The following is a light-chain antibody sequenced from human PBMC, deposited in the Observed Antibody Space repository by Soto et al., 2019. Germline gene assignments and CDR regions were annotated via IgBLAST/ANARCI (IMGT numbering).Light chain of an antibody. CDR3: QQAHSTPWT. CDR2: GAS. Sequence: IQMTQSPSSLSASVGDRVIITCRASQTITTYLNWYQQKPGKAPQLLIYGASILQSGVPSRFTGSGSGTDFTLTISSLQPEDFATYHCQQAHSTPWTFGQGTKVEIK. CDR1: QTITTY. V-gene: IGKV1-39*01. J-gene: IGKJ1*01.